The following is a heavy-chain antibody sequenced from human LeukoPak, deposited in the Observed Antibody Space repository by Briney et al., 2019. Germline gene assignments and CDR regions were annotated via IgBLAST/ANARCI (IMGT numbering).Heavy chain of an antibody. J-gene: IGHJ4*02. CDR1: GFTFSNYE. Sequence: PGGSLRLSCAASGFTFSNYEMNWVRQAPGKGLEWVSYISSGSGTIRYADSVKGRFTISRDNAKNSLYLHMSSLRDEDTAVYYCAGDSGYAFDYWGRGTLVTASS. D-gene: IGHD3-10*01. CDR2: ISSGSGTI. CDR3: AGDSGYAFDY. V-gene: IGHV3-48*02.